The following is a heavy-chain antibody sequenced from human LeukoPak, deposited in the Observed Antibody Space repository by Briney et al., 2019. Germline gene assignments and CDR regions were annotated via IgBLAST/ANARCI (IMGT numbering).Heavy chain of an antibody. CDR3: AKAPVTTCRGAFCYPFDY. J-gene: IGHJ4*02. V-gene: IGHV3-23*01. Sequence: GGSLRLSCAASGFTLSSYAMSWVRQAPGKGLEWVSAISDTGNTYHTDSVKGRFTISRDSSKNTLFLQMNRLRPEDAAVYYCAKAPVTTCRGAFCYPFDYWGLGTLVTVSS. CDR2: ISDTGNT. D-gene: IGHD2-15*01. CDR1: GFTLSSYA.